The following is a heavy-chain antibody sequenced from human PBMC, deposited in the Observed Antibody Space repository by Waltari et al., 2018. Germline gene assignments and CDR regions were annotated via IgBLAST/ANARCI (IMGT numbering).Heavy chain of an antibody. CDR1: GFTFSSYA. V-gene: IGHV3-30*01. D-gene: IGHD3-9*01. CDR3: ARPDYDILGFDP. Sequence: VQLVESGGGVVQPGRSLRLSCAASGFTFSSYAMHWVRQAPGKGLEWVAVISYDGSNKDYADSVKGRFTISRDNSKNTLYLQMNSLRAEDTAVYYCARPDYDILGFDPWGQGTLVTVSS. CDR2: ISYDGSNK. J-gene: IGHJ5*02.